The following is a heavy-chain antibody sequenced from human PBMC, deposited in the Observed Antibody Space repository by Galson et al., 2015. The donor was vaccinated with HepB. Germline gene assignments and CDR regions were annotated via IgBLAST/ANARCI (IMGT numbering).Heavy chain of an antibody. CDR2: INPSGGST. V-gene: IGHV1-46*04. CDR1: GYTFTSYY. Sequence: SVKVSCKASGYTFTSYYMHWVRQAPGQGLEWMGIINPSGGSTSYAQKLQGRVTMTRDTSTSTVYMELSSLRSEDTAVYYCARGPTEWELLPEPYADYWGQGTLVTVSS. CDR3: ARGPTEWELLPEPYADY. D-gene: IGHD1-26*01. J-gene: IGHJ4*02.